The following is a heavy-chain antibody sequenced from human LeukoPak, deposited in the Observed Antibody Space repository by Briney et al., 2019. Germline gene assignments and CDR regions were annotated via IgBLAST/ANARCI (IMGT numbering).Heavy chain of an antibody. D-gene: IGHD6-13*01. CDR2: INHSGST. CDR3: ARGGRIAAAGTGYFDY. V-gene: IGHV4-34*01. Sequence: ASETLSLTCAVYGGSFSGYYWNWIRQPPGKGLEWIGEINHSGSTNYNPSIKSRVTISVDTSKNQFSLKLSSVTAADTAVYYCARGGRIAAAGTGYFDYWGQGTLVTVSS. J-gene: IGHJ4*02. CDR1: GGSFSGYY.